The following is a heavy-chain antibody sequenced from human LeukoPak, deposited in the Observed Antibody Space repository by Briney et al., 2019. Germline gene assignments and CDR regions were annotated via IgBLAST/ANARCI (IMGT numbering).Heavy chain of an antibody. CDR3: AKDHPLLWFGELLSGMDV. CDR2: ISYDVSNK. V-gene: IGHV3-30*18. CDR1: GFTFSSYG. D-gene: IGHD3-10*01. J-gene: IGHJ6*02. Sequence: PGGSLRLCCAASGFTFSSYGMHWVRQAPGKGLEWVAVISYDVSNKYYADSVKGRFTISRDNSKNTLYLQMNSLRAEDTAVYYCAKDHPLLWFGELLSGMDVWGQGTTVTVSS.